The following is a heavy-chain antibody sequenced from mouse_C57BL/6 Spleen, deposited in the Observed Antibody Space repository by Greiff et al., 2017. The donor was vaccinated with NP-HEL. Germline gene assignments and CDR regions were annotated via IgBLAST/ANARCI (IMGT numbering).Heavy chain of an antibody. V-gene: IGHV1-82*01. CDR2: IYPGDGDT. CDR1: GYAFSSSW. D-gene: IGHD2-3*01. J-gene: IGHJ1*03. Sequence: VQLQQSGPELVKPGASVKISCKASGYAFSSSWMNWVKQRPGKGLEWIGGIYPGDGDTNYNGKFKGKATLTADKSSSTAYMQLSIMTSEDSAVYFGGRCIYDDGYWYFDVWGTGTTVTVSS. CDR3: GRCIYDDGYWYFDV.